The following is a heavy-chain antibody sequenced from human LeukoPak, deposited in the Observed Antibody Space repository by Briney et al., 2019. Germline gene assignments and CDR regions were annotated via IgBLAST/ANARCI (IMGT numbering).Heavy chain of an antibody. CDR2: IYYSGST. CDR1: GGSISSYY. D-gene: IGHD6-13*01. Sequence: SETLSLTCTVSGGSISSYYWSWIRQPPGKGLEWIGYIYYSGSTNYNPSLKSRVTISVDTSKNQFSLKLSSVTAADTAVYYCARGPRRRAAAARLGSPNWFDPWGQGTLVTVSS. CDR3: ARGPRRRAAAARLGSPNWFDP. V-gene: IGHV4-59*01. J-gene: IGHJ5*02.